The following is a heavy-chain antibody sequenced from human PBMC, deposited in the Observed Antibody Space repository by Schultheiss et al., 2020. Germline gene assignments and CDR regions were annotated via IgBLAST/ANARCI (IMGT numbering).Heavy chain of an antibody. CDR3: ARARRFGEFYYYYGMDV. CDR1: GGSFSGYY. J-gene: IGHJ6*02. Sequence: SETLSLTCAVYGGSFSGYYWSWIRQPPGKGLEWIGEINHSGSTNYNPSLKSRVTISVDTSKNQFSLKLSSVTAADTAVYYCARARRFGEFYYYYGMDVWGQGTTVTVSS. V-gene: IGHV4-34*01. D-gene: IGHD3-10*01. CDR2: INHSGST.